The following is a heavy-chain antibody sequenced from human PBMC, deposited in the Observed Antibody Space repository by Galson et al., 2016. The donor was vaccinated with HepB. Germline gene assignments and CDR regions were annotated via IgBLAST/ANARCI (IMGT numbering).Heavy chain of an antibody. CDR2: INPTGGST. D-gene: IGHD2-2*01. CDR3: ARDIVVVPPAKDAFDI. CDR1: GYTFTTYY. Sequence: SVKVSCKASGYTFTTYYMHWVRQAPGQGLGWMGMINPTGGSTNSARKFQGRVTMTRDTSTSTVYMELSSLRSEDTAVYYCARDIVVVPPAKDAFDIWGQGTMVTVSS. J-gene: IGHJ3*02. V-gene: IGHV1-46*01.